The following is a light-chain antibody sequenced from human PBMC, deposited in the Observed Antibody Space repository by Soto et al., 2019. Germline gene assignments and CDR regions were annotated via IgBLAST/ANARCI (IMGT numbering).Light chain of an antibody. Sequence: AIQMTQSHSSLSASVGDRFTITCRASQGIRNDLGWYQQKPGKAPKLLIYAASSLQSGVPSRFSGSGSGTDFTLTISSLQPEDFATYYCLQDYNYPRTFGQGTKVDI. J-gene: IGKJ1*01. CDR1: QGIRND. CDR2: AAS. V-gene: IGKV1-6*01. CDR3: LQDYNYPRT.